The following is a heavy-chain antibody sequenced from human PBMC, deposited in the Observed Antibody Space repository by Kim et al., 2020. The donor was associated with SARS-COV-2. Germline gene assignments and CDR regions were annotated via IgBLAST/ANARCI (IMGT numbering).Heavy chain of an antibody. J-gene: IGHJ6*02. CDR1: GYTFTDYY. CDR3: ARGRRAHYGMDV. Sequence: ASVKVSCKASGYTFTDYYMHWVRQAPGQGLEWMGSINPNSGDTNYAQRFQGRVTMTRDTSISTAYMELSRLRSEDTAVYYCARGRRAHYGMDVWGQGTTVTVSS. CDR2: INPNSGDT. V-gene: IGHV1-2*02. D-gene: IGHD3-10*01.